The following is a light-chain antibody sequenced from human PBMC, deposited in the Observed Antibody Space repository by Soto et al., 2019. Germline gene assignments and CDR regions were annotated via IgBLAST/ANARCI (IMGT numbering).Light chain of an antibody. CDR1: ISDVGGYNY. J-gene: IGLJ2*01. CDR3: SSYTSSTRV. Sequence: QSALTQPASVSGSPGQSITISCTGTISDVGGYNYVSWYQQHPGKAPKLMIYDVSNRPSGVSNRFSGSKSGNTASLNISGLQAEDEDDYYCSSYTSSTRVFGGGTKLT. CDR2: DVS. V-gene: IGLV2-14*01.